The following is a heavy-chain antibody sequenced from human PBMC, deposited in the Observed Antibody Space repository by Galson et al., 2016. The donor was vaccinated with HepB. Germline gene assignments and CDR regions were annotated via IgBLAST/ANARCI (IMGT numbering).Heavy chain of an antibody. CDR1: GFSFSTHS. Sequence: SLRLSCAASGFSFSTHSLNWVRQAPGKGLEWVSSISSRSLHIYYADSLRGRFTISRDDAKNSLYLQMDSLRDEDTAVYYCARWGDDYNPYYYGLDVWAKGPRSPSP. CDR3: ARWGDDYNPYYYGLDV. D-gene: IGHD5-24*01. J-gene: IGHJ6*02. CDR2: ISSRSLHI. V-gene: IGHV3-21*06.